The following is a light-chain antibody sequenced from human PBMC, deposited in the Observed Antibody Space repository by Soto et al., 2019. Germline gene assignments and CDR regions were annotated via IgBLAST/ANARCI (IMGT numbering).Light chain of an antibody. Sequence: QSVLTQPPSASGTPGQRVAISCSGASSNIGSTRANWYRQLPGTAPKLLIYSDNQRPSGVPDRFSGSKSGTSAYLAISGLQSEDEADYYCAAWDNSLNGYAFGTGTQLTVL. CDR2: SDN. CDR1: SSNIGSTR. CDR3: AAWDNSLNGYA. J-gene: IGLJ1*01. V-gene: IGLV1-44*01.